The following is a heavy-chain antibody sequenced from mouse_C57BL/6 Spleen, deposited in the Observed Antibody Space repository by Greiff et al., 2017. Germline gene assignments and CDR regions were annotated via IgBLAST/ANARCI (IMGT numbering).Heavy chain of an antibody. Sequence: QVQLQQPGAELVMPGASVKLSCKASGYTFTSYWMHWVKQRPGQGLEWIGEIDPSDSYTNYNQKFKGKSTLTVDKSSSTAYMQLSSLTSEDSAVYYCARSPRYYCDYWGQGTTLTVSS. D-gene: IGHD3-1*01. CDR2: IDPSDSYT. CDR3: ARSPRYYCDY. V-gene: IGHV1-69*01. J-gene: IGHJ2*01. CDR1: GYTFTSYW.